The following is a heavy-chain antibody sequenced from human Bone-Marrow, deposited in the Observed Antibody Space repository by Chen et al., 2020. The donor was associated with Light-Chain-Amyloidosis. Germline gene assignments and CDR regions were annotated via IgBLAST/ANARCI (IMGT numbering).Heavy chain of an antibody. D-gene: IGHD2-2*01. Sequence: VQLVESGGGLVQPGGSLRLSCVGSGVTFSNYAMTWVRQAPGKGLEWVSVARGGDGPTYYADSGRCRFTIYRDNSKNTLYLQMNSLRAEDTAVYYCAKDRCTSISCSDFDYWGQGTLVTVSS. V-gene: IGHV3-23*04. CDR2: ARGGDGPT. J-gene: IGHJ4*02. CDR3: AKDRCTSISCSDFDY. CDR1: GVTFSNYA.